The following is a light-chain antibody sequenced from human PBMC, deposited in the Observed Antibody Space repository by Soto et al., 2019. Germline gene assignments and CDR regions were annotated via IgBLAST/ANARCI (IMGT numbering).Light chain of an antibody. V-gene: IGKV1-NL1*01. CDR3: QQRYGWLRA. CDR1: QSVXXS. J-gene: IGKJ1*01. CDR2: XXX. Sequence: IQMTQSPSSLSASVGDRVTITCRASQSVXXSVAXYXXXXXXSXPXXVXXXXXXAXGITXRFRGSGYGTDYTLTISSLESDDFAIYYCQQRYGWLRAFGPGTKVDIK.